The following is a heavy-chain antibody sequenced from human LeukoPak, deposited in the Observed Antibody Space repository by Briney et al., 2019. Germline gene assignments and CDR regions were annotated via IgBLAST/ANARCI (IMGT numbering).Heavy chain of an antibody. Sequence: SETLSLTCVVYGGSFSGYYWSWSRQPTGKGLEWIGEINYSGSTNYNPSLKSRVTISVDTSKNQFSLKLSSVTAADTAVYYCARGISGMATTFDYWGQGTLVTVSS. CDR2: INYSGST. J-gene: IGHJ4*02. V-gene: IGHV4-34*01. CDR3: ARGISGMATTFDY. CDR1: GGSFSGYY. D-gene: IGHD5-24*01.